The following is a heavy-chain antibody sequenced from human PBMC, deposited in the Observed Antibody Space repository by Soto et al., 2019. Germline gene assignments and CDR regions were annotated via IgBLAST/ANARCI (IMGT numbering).Heavy chain of an antibody. J-gene: IGHJ4*02. CDR3: ARDFRPPYGVRYFDA. Sequence: GGSLRLSCAASGFNVSSNYMSWVRQAPGKGLEWVSVIYSGGSTYYADSVKGRFTISRHNSKNTLYLLMNSLRAEDTAVYYCARDFRPPYGVRYFDAWVPVSRVTVAS. D-gene: IGHD3-10*01. V-gene: IGHV3-53*04. CDR1: GFNVSSNY. CDR2: IYSGGST.